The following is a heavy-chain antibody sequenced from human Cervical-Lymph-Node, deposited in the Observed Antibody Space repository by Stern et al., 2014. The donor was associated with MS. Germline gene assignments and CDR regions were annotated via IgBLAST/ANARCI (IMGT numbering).Heavy chain of an antibody. CDR3: ATTFR. D-gene: IGHD3-16*01. Sequence: VQLVESGAEVKKPGSSGKVSCKASGGTFSNDVINWVRQAPGQGLDWMGGVIPTFGTTKYAQRFQGRVKITADESMSTAYMELSSLRSEDTALYYCATTFRWGQGTLITVSS. CDR1: GGTFSNDV. CDR2: VIPTFGTT. J-gene: IGHJ4*02. V-gene: IGHV1-69*01.